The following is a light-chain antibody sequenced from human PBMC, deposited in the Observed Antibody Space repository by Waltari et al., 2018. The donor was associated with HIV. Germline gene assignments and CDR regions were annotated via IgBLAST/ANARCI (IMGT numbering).Light chain of an antibody. V-gene: IGLV1-47*01. CDR3: AVWDDSLGGAV. Sequence: QSVVTQPPSESGTPGQRVTISCSGSGSNIGTYSVNWYQHFPGTAPKLLTYMNARRPSCVPARFSGAQSGTSACLAISGLQYDDEADYYCAVWDDSLGGAVFGGGTKLTVL. J-gene: IGLJ2*01. CDR1: GSNIGTYS. CDR2: MNA.